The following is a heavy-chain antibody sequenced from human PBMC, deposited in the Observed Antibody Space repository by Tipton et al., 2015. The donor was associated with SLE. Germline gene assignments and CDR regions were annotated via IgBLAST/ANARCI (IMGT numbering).Heavy chain of an antibody. J-gene: IGHJ2*01. CDR3: ARGLYSNGFYYWYFDI. CDR2: VSVSGGST. CDR1: GFPFSSYV. V-gene: IGHV3-23*01. Sequence: SLRLSCAASGFPFSSYVMTWVRQAPGKGLEWVSAVSVSGGSTYYADSVQGRFTISRDNSKNTLFLQMNSLRAEDTAVYYCARGLYSNGFYYWYFDIWGRGTLVTVSS. D-gene: IGHD5-18*01.